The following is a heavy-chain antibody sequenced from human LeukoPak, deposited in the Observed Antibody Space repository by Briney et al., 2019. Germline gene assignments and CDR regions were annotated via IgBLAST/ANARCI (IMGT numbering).Heavy chain of an antibody. V-gene: IGHV3-30-3*01. Sequence: GGSLRLSCAASGFIFSSHAMHWVRQAPGKGLEWVAVISYDSDNKYYVDSVKGRFTISRDNSNNTLHLQMNSLRAEDTAVYYCARMGPDYYGSGSYSPGGGMDVWGQGTTVTVSS. D-gene: IGHD3-10*01. CDR1: GFIFSSHA. CDR3: ARMGPDYYGSGSYSPGGGMDV. CDR2: ISYDSDNK. J-gene: IGHJ6*02.